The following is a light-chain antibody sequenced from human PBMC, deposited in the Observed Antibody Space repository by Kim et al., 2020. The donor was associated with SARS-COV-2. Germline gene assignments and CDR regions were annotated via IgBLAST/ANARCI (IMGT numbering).Light chain of an antibody. CDR1: QSISTL. Sequence: APGARPTRSCRDSQSISTLVAWQQQQPGQAPRLLIDGASTRATGPPARFSGSGSGKEFTLTVSSLQSEDFAVYYCQQYNNWTTFGGGTKVDIK. V-gene: IGKV3-15*01. J-gene: IGKJ4*01. CDR2: GAS. CDR3: QQYNNWTT.